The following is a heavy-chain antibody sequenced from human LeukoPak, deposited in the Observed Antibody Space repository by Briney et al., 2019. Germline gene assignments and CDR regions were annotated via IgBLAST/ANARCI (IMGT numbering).Heavy chain of an antibody. Sequence: GGSLRLSCAASGFTFSNYAMHWVRQVPGKGLEWVSGITGSGDKTYYTGSLKGRFTISRDNSKNTLFLQISSLRADDTAVYYCAKDRVTTVTTFFSQFDFWGQGTLVTVSS. D-gene: IGHD4-11*01. CDR2: ITGSGDKT. CDR1: GFTFSNYA. CDR3: AKDRVTTVTTFFSQFDF. V-gene: IGHV3-23*01. J-gene: IGHJ4*02.